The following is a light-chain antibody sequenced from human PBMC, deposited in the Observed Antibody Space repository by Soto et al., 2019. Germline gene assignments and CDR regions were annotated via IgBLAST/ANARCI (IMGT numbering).Light chain of an antibody. Sequence: QSVLTQPASVSGSPGQSITISCTGTSSDVGGYKFVSWYQQHPGKAPKLMIYEVSNRPSGVSSRFSGSKSGNTASLTISGLQAEDEADYYCGSYTGSIYVFGPGPKLTVL. CDR1: SSDVGGYKF. J-gene: IGLJ1*01. CDR2: EVS. V-gene: IGLV2-14*01. CDR3: GSYTGSIYV.